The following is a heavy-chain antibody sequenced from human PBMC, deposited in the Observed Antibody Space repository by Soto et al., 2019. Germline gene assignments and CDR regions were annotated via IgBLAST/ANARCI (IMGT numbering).Heavy chain of an antibody. V-gene: IGHV1-18*01. CDR1: GYTFTTYG. J-gene: IGHJ6*02. CDR3: ARGALTTLAYYYGMDV. CDR2: ISTYNGNT. D-gene: IGHD4-4*01. Sequence: ASVKVSCKASGYTFTTYGIVWVRQAPGQGLEWMGCISTYNGNTNYAQNLQARVTMTTDTSTSTAYMELRSLRSDDTAVYYCARGALTTLAYYYGMDVWGQGTTVTV.